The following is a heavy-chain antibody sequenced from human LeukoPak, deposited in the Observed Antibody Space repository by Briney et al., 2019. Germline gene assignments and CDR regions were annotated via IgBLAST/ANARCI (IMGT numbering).Heavy chain of an antibody. V-gene: IGHV1-46*01. CDR2: INPSGGST. CDR1: GYTFTSYY. J-gene: IGHJ4*02. Sequence: ASVKVSCKASGYTFTSYYMHWVRQAPGQGLEWMGVINPSGGSTTYAQKFQGRVTMTRDMSTSTVYMDLSSLRSEDTAMYYCARDNERGIIRLGGFDYWGQGTLVIVSS. D-gene: IGHD7-27*01. CDR3: ARDNERGIIRLGGFDY.